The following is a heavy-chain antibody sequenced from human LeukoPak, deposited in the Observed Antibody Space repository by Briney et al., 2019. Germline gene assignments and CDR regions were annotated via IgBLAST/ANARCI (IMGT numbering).Heavy chain of an antibody. D-gene: IGHD4-11*01. CDR3: ARDPLAVTTRWFDP. J-gene: IGHJ5*02. Sequence: ASVKVSCKASGYTFTSYGISWVRQAPGQGLEWMGWISAYNGNTNYAQKLQGRVTMTTDTSMSTAYMELRSLRSDDTAVYYCARDPLAVTTRWFDPWGQGTLVTVSS. CDR1: GYTFTSYG. V-gene: IGHV1-18*01. CDR2: ISAYNGNT.